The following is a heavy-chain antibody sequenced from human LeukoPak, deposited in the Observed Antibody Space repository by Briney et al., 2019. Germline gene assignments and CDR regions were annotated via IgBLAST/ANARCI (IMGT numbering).Heavy chain of an antibody. V-gene: IGHV3-21*01. CDR2: ISSSSSYI. D-gene: IGHD6-19*01. J-gene: IGHJ3*02. CDR1: GFTFSSYS. Sequence: GGSLRLSCAASGFTFSSYSMNWDRQAPGKGLEWVSSISSSSSYIYYADSVKGRFTISRDNAKNSLYLQMNSLRAEDTAVYYCARGIAVAGDAFDIWGQGTMVTVSS. CDR3: ARGIAVAGDAFDI.